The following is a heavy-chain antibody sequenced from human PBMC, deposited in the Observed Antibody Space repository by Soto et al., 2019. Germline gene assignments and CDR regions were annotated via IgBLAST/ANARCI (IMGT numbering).Heavy chain of an antibody. CDR1: GFTFSSYA. D-gene: IGHD3-10*01. Sequence: GGSLRLSCAASGFTFSSYAMSWVRQAPGKGLEWVSAISGSGGSTYYADSVKGRFTISRDNSKNTLYLQMNSLRAEDTAVYYCAKDLRIELLWFGELEGMDVWGQGTTVTVSS. J-gene: IGHJ6*02. CDR3: AKDLRIELLWFGELEGMDV. V-gene: IGHV3-23*01. CDR2: ISGSGGST.